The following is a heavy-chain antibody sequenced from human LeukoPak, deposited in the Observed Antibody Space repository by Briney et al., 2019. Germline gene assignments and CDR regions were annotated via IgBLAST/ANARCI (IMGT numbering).Heavy chain of an antibody. V-gene: IGHV3-23*01. D-gene: IGHD3/OR15-3a*01. CDR2: IASDGFMA. CDR1: GFTFTSYP. J-gene: IGHJ5*02. Sequence: GGSLRLSCAASGFTFTSYPMNWVRQAPGKGLEWVATIASDGFMAYYADSLKGRFVISRDNSQQTIYLQMNSLRADDTAVYYCAKDLFLFFGDARGQGTLVTVSS. CDR3: AKDLFLFFGDA.